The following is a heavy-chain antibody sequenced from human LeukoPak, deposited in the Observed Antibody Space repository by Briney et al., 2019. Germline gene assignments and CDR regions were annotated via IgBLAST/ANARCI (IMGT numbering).Heavy chain of an antibody. J-gene: IGHJ6*02. D-gene: IGHD3-10*01. V-gene: IGHV6-1*01. CDR2: TYYRSKWYN. Sequence: SQTLSLTCAISGDSVSSNSAAWNWIRQSPSRGLEWLGRTYYRSKWYNDYAVSVKSRITINPDTSKNQFSLQLNSVTPEDTAVYYCARDLSAVVVRGVYYYYYGKDVWGQGTTVTVSS. CDR3: ARDLSAVVVRGVYYYYYGKDV. CDR1: GDSVSSNSAA.